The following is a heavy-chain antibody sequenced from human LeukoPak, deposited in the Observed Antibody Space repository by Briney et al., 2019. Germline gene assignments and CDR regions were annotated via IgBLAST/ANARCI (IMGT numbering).Heavy chain of an antibody. Sequence: ASVKVSCKASGGTFSSYAISWVRQAPGQGLEWMGRIIPIFGTANYAQKFQGRVTITTDESASTAYMELSSLRSEDTAVYYCATLAVAGDYYFDYWGQGTLVTVSS. V-gene: IGHV1-69*05. D-gene: IGHD6-19*01. CDR1: GGTFSSYA. CDR2: IIPIFGTA. CDR3: ATLAVAGDYYFDY. J-gene: IGHJ4*02.